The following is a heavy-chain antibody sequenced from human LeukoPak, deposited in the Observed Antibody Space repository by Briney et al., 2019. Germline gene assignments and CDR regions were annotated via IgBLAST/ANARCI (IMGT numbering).Heavy chain of an antibody. J-gene: IGHJ4*02. D-gene: IGHD3-22*01. V-gene: IGHV3-15*01. CDR1: GLAFSKAW. CDR3: TTEPSPRSYYYDSSGYHLWY. Sequence: VGSLRLSCAASGLAFSKAWMSWVRQAPGKGLEWVGGIKSKADGGTTDYAAPVKSRFTISRDDSNNTLYLQMNSLKTEDTAVYYCTTEPSPRSYYYDSSGYHLWYWGQGTLVTVSS. CDR2: IKSKADGGTT.